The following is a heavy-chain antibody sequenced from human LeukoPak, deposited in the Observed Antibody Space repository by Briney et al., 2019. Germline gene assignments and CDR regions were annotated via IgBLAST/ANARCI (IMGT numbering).Heavy chain of an antibody. CDR2: ISTDARTI. V-gene: IGHV3-74*01. D-gene: IGHD6-13*01. J-gene: IGHJ4*02. Sequence: GGSLRLSCAASGFTFSSYSMNWVRQAPGKGLVWVSHISTDARTITYADFVKGRFTISRDNAKNTLYLQMNSLRAEDTALYCVRGQATAWGLDYWGQGTLVTVSS. CDR3: RGQATAWGLDY. CDR1: GFTFSSYS.